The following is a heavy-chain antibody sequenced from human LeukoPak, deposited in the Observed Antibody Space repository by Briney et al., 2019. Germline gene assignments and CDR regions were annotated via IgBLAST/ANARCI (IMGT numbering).Heavy chain of an antibody. V-gene: IGHV4-39*01. D-gene: IGHD3-3*01. CDR3: AANEWSGYYFEY. CDR1: GGSISSSSYY. J-gene: IGHJ4*02. CDR2: IYSSGST. Sequence: SETLSLTCTVSGGSISSSSYYWGWIRQPPGKGLEWIGSIYSSGSTYYNPSLKSRVTISVDTSKNQFSLKLSSVTAADTAMYYCAANEWSGYYFEYWGQGTLVPVSS.